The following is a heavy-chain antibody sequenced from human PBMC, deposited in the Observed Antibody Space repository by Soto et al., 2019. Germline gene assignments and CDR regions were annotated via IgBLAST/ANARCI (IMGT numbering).Heavy chain of an antibody. V-gene: IGHV3-30*18. CDR3: AKDQERYCSSTSCYVVGDY. J-gene: IGHJ4*02. Sequence: LRLSCAASGFTFSSYGMHWVRQAPGKGLEWVAVISYDGSNKYYADSVKGRFTISRDNSKNTLYLQMNSLRAKDTAVYYCAKDQERYCSSTSCYVVGDYWGQGTLVTVSS. CDR1: GFTFSSYG. CDR2: ISYDGSNK. D-gene: IGHD2-2*01.